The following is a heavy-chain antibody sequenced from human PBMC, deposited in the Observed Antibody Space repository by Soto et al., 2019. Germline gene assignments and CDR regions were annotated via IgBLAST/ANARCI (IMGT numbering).Heavy chain of an antibody. J-gene: IGHJ5*02. CDR2: IHHSGST. V-gene: IGHV4-4*02. Sequence: QVQLQESGPGLVKPSGTLSLTCAVSGDSIDSNHWWSWVRQPPGKGLEWIGEIHHSGSTNYNTSLKNRVTTSVDKSKNQVALNLTSVTAADTAFYYCARTNNGYRSGWYNWFDTWGQGTLVTVSS. D-gene: IGHD6-19*01. CDR3: ARTNNGYRSGWYNWFDT. CDR1: GDSIDSNHW.